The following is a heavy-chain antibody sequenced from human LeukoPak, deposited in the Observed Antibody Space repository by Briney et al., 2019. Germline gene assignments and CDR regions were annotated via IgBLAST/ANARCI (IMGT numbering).Heavy chain of an antibody. J-gene: IGHJ4*02. V-gene: IGHV1-46*01. CDR1: GYTFTGYY. CDR3: ARDQLSGYEPFDY. D-gene: IGHD5-12*01. CDR2: INPSGGST. Sequence: ASVKVSCKASGYTFTGYYMHWVRQAPGQGLEWMGIINPSGGSTSYAQRFQGRVTMTRDMSTSTVYMELSSLRSEDTAVYYCARDQLSGYEPFDYWGQGTLVTVSS.